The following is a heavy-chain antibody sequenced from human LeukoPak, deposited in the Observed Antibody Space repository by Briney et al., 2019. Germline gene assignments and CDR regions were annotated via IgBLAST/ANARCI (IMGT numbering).Heavy chain of an antibody. D-gene: IGHD1-26*01. V-gene: IGHV3-23*01. CDR1: GFPFSNYA. Sequence: GGSLRLSCAASGFPFSNYAMNGVRQAPGKGLEWVSAISGSGSSTYYAESVKGRFTISRDNSKNTLYLQMNSLRAEDTAVYYCARDLTVGATPRDFQHWGQGTLVTVSS. CDR2: ISGSGSST. CDR3: ARDLTVGATPRDFQH. J-gene: IGHJ1*01.